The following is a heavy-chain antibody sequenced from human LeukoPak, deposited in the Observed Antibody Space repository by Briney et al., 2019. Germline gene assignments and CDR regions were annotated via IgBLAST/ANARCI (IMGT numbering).Heavy chain of an antibody. CDR3: AKDRYGDYEAPFHYYMDA. D-gene: IGHD5-12*01. V-gene: IGHV1-2*02. Sequence: ASVKVSCKASGYTFTGVYIHWVRQAPGQGLEWMGWINPNSGVTNCAQKLQGRVTITRDTSIDTAYMQLSRLRSDDTAVYYCAKDRYGDYEAPFHYYMDAWGRGTTVTVSS. CDR1: GYTFTGVY. J-gene: IGHJ6*03. CDR2: INPNSGVT.